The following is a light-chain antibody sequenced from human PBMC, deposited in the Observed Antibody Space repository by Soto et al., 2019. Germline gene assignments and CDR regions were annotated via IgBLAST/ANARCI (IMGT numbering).Light chain of an antibody. V-gene: IGKV3-20*01. CDR3: QRYGSSPLIT. J-gene: IGKJ5*01. Sequence: ETVLTQSPGTLSLSPGERATLSCRASQSVSSSSLAWYQQRPGQAPRLLIYGTSSRATGIPDRFSGSGSGIDFTLTISRLEPEDFAVYFCQRYGSSPLITFGQGTRLEIK. CDR2: GTS. CDR1: QSVSSSS.